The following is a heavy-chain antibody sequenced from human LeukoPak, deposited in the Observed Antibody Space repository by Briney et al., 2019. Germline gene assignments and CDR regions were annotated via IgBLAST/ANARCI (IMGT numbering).Heavy chain of an antibody. CDR3: AREFRIQLWSPGFDY. J-gene: IGHJ4*02. CDR2: ISSSSSTI. D-gene: IGHD5-18*01. Sequence: GGSLRLSCAASGFTFSSYSMNWVRQAPGKGLEWVSYISSSSSTIYYADSVKGRFTISRDNAKNSLYLQMNSLRAEDTAVYYCAREFRIQLWSPGFDYWGQGTLVTVSS. V-gene: IGHV3-48*01. CDR1: GFTFSSYS.